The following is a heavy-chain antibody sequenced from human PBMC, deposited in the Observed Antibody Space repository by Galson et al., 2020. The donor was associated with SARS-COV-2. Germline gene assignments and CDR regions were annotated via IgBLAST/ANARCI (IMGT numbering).Heavy chain of an antibody. D-gene: IGHD2-2*01. CDR1: GFTFSNAC. J-gene: IGHJ6*02. CDR3: TTDLSPDIVVVPAAQYYYYGMDV. CDR2: IKSKTDGGTT. Sequence: GEYLKISCAASGFTFSNACMSWVRQAPGKGLEWVGRIKSKTDGGTTDYAAPVKGRFTISRDDSKNTLYLQMNSLKTEDTAVYYCTTDLSPDIVVVPAAQYYYYGMDVWGQGTTVTVSS. V-gene: IGHV3-15*01.